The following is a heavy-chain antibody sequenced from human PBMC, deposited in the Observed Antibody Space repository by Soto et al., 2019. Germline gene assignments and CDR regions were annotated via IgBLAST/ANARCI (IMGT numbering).Heavy chain of an antibody. CDR3: ARDKMTGLFDD. V-gene: IGHV4-34*01. J-gene: IGHJ4*02. CDR2: SNHSGST. CDR1: GGSFRGSY. D-gene: IGHD3-9*01. Sequence: VQLQQWGAGLLKPSETLSLTCAVYGGSFRGSYWTWIRQPPGTGLEWIGESNHSGSTNYNPSLKSRVTISVDTSKNQFSLKLTSVTAADTAVYYCARDKMTGLFDDWGQGTLVTVSS.